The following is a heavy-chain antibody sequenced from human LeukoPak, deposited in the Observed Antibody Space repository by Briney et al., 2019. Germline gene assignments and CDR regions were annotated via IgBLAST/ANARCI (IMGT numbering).Heavy chain of an antibody. Sequence: GGSLRLSCAASGFTLTNYGMHWVRQAPGKGLEWVAFIRNDGTKKHYADSVKGRFSISRDTSKNTLYLQMNSLGTEDTAMYYCAKDRTLIRGLISRVGDMDVWGKGTTVTISS. J-gene: IGHJ6*03. D-gene: IGHD3-10*01. CDR1: GFTLTNYG. CDR2: IRNDGTKK. V-gene: IGHV3-30*02. CDR3: AKDRTLIRGLISRVGDMDV.